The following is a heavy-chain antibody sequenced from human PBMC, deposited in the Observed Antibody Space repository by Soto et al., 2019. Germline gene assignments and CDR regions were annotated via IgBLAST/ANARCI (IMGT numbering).Heavy chain of an antibody. Sequence: QVQLVESGGGVVQPGRSLRLSCAASGFTFSSYAMHWVRQAPGKGLEWVAVISYDGSNKYYADSVKGRFTISRDNSKNTLYPQMNSLRAEDTAVYYCARDQDEYSSSWYDYWGQGTLVTVSS. CDR3: ARDQDEYSSSWYDY. CDR1: GFTFSSYA. V-gene: IGHV3-30-3*01. CDR2: ISYDGSNK. J-gene: IGHJ4*02. D-gene: IGHD6-13*01.